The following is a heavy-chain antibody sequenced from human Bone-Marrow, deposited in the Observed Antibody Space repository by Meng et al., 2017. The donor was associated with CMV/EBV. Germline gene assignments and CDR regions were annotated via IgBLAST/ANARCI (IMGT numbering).Heavy chain of an antibody. CDR2: IYYSGST. CDR1: GGSITTNY. D-gene: IGHD6-6*01. CDR3: AKDSEYSSSSWVWGPAYYFDY. Sequence: SETLSLTCTVSGGSITTNYYTWIRQPPGKGLEWIGYIYYSGSTNYNPSLKSRVTMSVDMSKNQFSLKLSSVTAADPAVYYCAKDSEYSSSSWVWGPAYYFDYWGQGTLVTVSS. J-gene: IGHJ4*02. V-gene: IGHV4-59*01.